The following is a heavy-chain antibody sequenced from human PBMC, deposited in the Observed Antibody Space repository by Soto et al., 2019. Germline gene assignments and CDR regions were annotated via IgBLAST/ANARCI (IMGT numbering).Heavy chain of an antibody. Sequence: QVQLVESGGGVVQPGRSLRLSCAASGFTFSTYGMHWVRQAPGKGLEWVAVMSYDGNNKYYADSVKGRFTISRDNSKNTLFLQMNSLRAADTAVYYCAKDHLHSTVTTPGYWGQGTLVTVSS. V-gene: IGHV3-30*18. D-gene: IGHD4-17*01. CDR3: AKDHLHSTVTTPGY. CDR2: MSYDGNNK. CDR1: GFTFSTYG. J-gene: IGHJ4*02.